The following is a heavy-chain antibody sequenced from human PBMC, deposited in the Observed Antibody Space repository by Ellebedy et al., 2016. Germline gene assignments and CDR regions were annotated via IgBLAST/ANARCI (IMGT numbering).Heavy chain of an antibody. CDR2: VYYSGST. V-gene: IGHV4-61*01. D-gene: IGHD3-22*01. CDR3: ARCFDSGGYIDY. CDR1: GVSVSSASYY. J-gene: IGHJ4*02. Sequence: SETLSLTXTVSGVSVSSASYYWNWIRQPPGKGLEWIGYVYYSGSTNYNPSLKSRVTMSVDTSRNQFSLKLSSVTAADTAVYYCARCFDSGGYIDYWGQGTPVTVSS.